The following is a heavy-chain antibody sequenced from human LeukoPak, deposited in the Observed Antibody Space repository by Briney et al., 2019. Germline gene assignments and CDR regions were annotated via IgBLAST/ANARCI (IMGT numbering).Heavy chain of an antibody. D-gene: IGHD2-21*02. J-gene: IGHJ4*02. CDR3: ARDNYCGGDCYSLFDY. CDR2: ISYTGTT. CDR1: GGSINSYY. V-gene: IGHV4-59*12. Sequence: SETLSLTCTVSGGSINSYYWSWIRQSPGKGLEWIGYISYTGTTKYNSSLQTRVTMSVDTSKNQFSLKLSSVTAADTAVYYCARDNYCGGDCYSLFDYWGQGTLVTVSS.